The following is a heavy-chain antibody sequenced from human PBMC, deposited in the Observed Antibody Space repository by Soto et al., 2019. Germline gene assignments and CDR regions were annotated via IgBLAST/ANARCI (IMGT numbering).Heavy chain of an antibody. J-gene: IGHJ4*02. D-gene: IGHD5-18*01. V-gene: IGHV3-30-3*01. CDR2: ISYDGSNK. CDR3: ARAPYAAMVTDY. CDR1: GFTFSSYT. Sequence: QVQLVESGGGVVQPGRSLRLSCAASGFTFSSYTMHWVRQAPGEGLEWVAVISYDGSNKYYADSVKGRFTISRDNSKNTLYLQMNSLRAEDTAVYYCARAPYAAMVTDYWGQGTLVTVSS.